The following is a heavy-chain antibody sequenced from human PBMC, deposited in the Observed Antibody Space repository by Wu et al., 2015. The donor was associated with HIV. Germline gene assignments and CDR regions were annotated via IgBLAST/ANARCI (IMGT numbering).Heavy chain of an antibody. Sequence: QVALVQSGAEVKKPGAPVKVSCKAFGYTFVSYDIHWVRQAPGQGLEWMGWMNPKSGHTGYSQKFQGRITMTRDNSISTAYMELSRLRSADTAVFYCARGPSTRADEVGGYWFDPWGQGTLVSVSS. J-gene: IGHJ5*02. CDR3: ARGPSTRADEVGGYWFDP. CDR1: GYTFVSYD. CDR2: MNPKSGHT. D-gene: IGHD3-16*01. V-gene: IGHV1-8*01.